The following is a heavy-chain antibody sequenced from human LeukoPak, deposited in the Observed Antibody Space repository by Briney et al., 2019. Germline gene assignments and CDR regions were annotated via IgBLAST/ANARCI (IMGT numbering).Heavy chain of an antibody. CDR2: IYSGGST. D-gene: IGHD6-13*01. J-gene: IGHJ3*02. CDR1: GFTVSSNY. CDR3: ARGDGIAAAAGRAFDI. V-gene: IGHV3-53*01. Sequence: GGSLRLSCAASGFTVSSNYMSWVRQAPGKGLEWVSVIYSGGSTYYADSVKGRFTISRDNSKNTLYLQMNSLRAEDTAVYYCARGDGIAAAAGRAFDIWGQGTMVTVSS.